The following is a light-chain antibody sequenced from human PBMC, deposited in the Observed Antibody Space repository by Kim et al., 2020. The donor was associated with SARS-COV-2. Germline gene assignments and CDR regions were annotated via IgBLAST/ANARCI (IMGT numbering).Light chain of an antibody. Sequence: EIVLTQSPGTLYMSPGERATLSCRVSQSVSGTYLAWYQQKPGQTPRLLIYGTSYRATGIPDRFSGSASGTDFTLTISRLEPEDFAMYYCQHYGSSPSWTFGQGTKVDIK. V-gene: IGKV3-20*01. J-gene: IGKJ1*01. CDR2: GTS. CDR3: QHYGSSPSWT. CDR1: QSVSGTY.